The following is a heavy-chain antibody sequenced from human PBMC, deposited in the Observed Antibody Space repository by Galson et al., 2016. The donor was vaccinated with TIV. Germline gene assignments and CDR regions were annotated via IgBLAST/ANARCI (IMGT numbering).Heavy chain of an antibody. V-gene: IGHV3-30*18. Sequence: SLRLSCAASGFTFSIYVMHWVRQAPGKGLEWVAVISHDGEKKFYADSVKGRFTITRDNSRNTLYLQMNSLTSDDTAVYFCAKDRTMRPRYCTVSYCSPWDGFDIWGLGSMVTVSA. CDR3: AKDRTMRPRYCTVSYCSPWDGFDI. J-gene: IGHJ3*02. CDR1: GFTFSIYV. D-gene: IGHD2-8*02. CDR2: ISHDGEKK.